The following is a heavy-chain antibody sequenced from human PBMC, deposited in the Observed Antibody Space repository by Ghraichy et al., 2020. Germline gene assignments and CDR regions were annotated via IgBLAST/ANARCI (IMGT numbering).Heavy chain of an antibody. CDR2: ISSSGSYI. CDR1: GFTFGGYA. J-gene: IGHJ3*02. V-gene: IGHV3-21*01. CDR3: AREMAGDAFDI. D-gene: IGHD5-24*01. Sequence: GGSLRLSCAASGFTFGGYAMNWVRQAPGKGLEWVSSISSSGSYIYYADSVKGRFTISRDNAKNSLYLHMNGLRAVDTAVYYCAREMAGDAFDIWGQGTMVTVSS.